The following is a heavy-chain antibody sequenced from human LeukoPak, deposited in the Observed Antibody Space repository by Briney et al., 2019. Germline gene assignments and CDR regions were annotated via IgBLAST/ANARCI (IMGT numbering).Heavy chain of an antibody. D-gene: IGHD3-10*01. V-gene: IGHV1-2*02. CDR2: INPNSGGT. CDR1: GYTFTGYF. CDR3: ARGSLLSFEELRYYFDY. Sequence: ASVKVSCKASGYTFTGYFMHWVRQAPGQGLEWMGWINPNSGGTNYAQKFQGRVTMTRDTSISTAYMELSRLRSDDTAVYYCARGSLLSFEELRYYFDYWVQGTLVTVS. J-gene: IGHJ4*02.